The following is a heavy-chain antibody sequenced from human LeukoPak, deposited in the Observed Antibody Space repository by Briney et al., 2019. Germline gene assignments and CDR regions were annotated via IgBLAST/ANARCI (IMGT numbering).Heavy chain of an antibody. CDR3: ARGGSSWIYYYGMDV. CDR1: GYSFTSYW. CDR2: IYPGDSDT. V-gene: IGHV5-51*01. Sequence: GESLKISCKGSGYSFTSYWIGWVRQMPGKGLEWMGIIYPGDSDTRYSPSFQGQVTISADKSISTAYLQWSSLKASDTAMYYCARGGSSWIYYYGMDVWGRGTTVTVSS. D-gene: IGHD6-13*01. J-gene: IGHJ6*02.